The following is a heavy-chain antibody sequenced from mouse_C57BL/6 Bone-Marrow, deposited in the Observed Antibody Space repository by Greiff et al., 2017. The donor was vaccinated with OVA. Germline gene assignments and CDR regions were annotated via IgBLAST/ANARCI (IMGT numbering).Heavy chain of an antibody. J-gene: IGHJ1*03. Sequence: QVQLQQSGAELVRPGTSVKLSCKASGYTFTSYWMHWVKQRPGQGLEWIGVIDPSDSYTNYNQKFKGKATLTVDTSSSTAYIQLSSLTSEDSAVYYCATLNWDYWYFDVWGTGTTVTVSS. D-gene: IGHD4-1*01. CDR2: IDPSDSYT. CDR3: ATLNWDYWYFDV. V-gene: IGHV1-59*01. CDR1: GYTFTSYW.